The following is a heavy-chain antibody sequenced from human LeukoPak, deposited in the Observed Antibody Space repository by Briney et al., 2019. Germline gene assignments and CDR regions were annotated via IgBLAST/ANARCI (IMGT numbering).Heavy chain of an antibody. CDR1: GFTFTSYA. V-gene: IGHV3-23*01. J-gene: IGHJ4*02. CDR3: AKEEFTPYFDY. Sequence: GGSLRLSCAASGFTFTSYAMSWVRQAPGKGLEWVSGISGSRAGTYYADSVKGRFTISRDNSRNTLSLQMNSLRAEDTAVYYCAKEEFTPYFDYWGQGTLVTVSS. CDR2: ISGSRAGT.